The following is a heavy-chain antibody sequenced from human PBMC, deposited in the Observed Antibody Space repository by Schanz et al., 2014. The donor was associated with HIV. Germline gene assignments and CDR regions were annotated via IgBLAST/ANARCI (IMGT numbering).Heavy chain of an antibody. V-gene: IGHV1-18*01. CDR1: GYSFSTFG. J-gene: IGHJ4*02. CDR3: ARVTMIRGNMFFDY. D-gene: IGHD3-10*01. CDR2: TSPYNGNT. Sequence: QVQLVQSGAEVKKPGASVKVSCKASGYSFSTFGISWVRQAPGQGLEWMGWTSPYNGNTNYAEKVQGRVTMTTDTSTSTAFMELRGLISDDTAVYYCARVTMIRGNMFFDYWGQGTLVTVSS.